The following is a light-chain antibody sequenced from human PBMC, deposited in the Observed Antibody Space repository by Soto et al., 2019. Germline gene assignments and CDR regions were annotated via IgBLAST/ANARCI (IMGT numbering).Light chain of an antibody. CDR2: GAS. V-gene: IGKV3-15*01. Sequence: EIVMTQSPATLSVSPGERATLSRSASQSVSSNLAWYQQKPGQAPRLLIYGASTRATGIPARFSGSGSGTEFTLTISSLQSEDFAVYYCQQYNNWPPLTFGGGTKVEIK. CDR1: QSVSSN. J-gene: IGKJ4*01. CDR3: QQYNNWPPLT.